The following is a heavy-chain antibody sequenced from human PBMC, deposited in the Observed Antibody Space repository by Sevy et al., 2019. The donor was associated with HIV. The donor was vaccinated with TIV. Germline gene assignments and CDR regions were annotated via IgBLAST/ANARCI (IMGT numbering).Heavy chain of an antibody. V-gene: IGHV1-69*13. J-gene: IGHJ6*03. CDR2: IIPIFGTA. CDR3: ARDHGVASNYYYNMDV. CDR1: GGTFSSYP. D-gene: IGHD2-15*01. Sequence: ASVKVSCKASGGTFSSYPISWVRQAPGQGLEWMGRIIPIFGTANYAQKFQGRVTITADEATNTAYMELSSLRSEDRAVYYCARDHGVASNYYYNMDVWGKGTTVTVSS.